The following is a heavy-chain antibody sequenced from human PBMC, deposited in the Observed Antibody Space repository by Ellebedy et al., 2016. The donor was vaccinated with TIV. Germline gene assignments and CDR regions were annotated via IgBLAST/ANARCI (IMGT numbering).Heavy chain of an antibody. CDR1: GDSVSSASYY. Sequence: SETLSLXXTVSGDSVSSASYYWSWIRQPPGKGLEWIGFIHYSGSTKHNPSLKSRVIISVDTSKNQFSLKLSSVTAADTAVYYCAGSRALWGQGTLVTVSS. CDR2: IHYSGST. V-gene: IGHV4-61*01. D-gene: IGHD1-26*01. J-gene: IGHJ4*02. CDR3: AGSRAL.